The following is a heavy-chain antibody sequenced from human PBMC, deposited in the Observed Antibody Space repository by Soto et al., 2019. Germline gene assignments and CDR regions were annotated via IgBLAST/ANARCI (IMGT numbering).Heavy chain of an antibody. V-gene: IGHV3-30-3*01. CDR3: VTEKSSGWYNDY. D-gene: IGHD6-19*01. J-gene: IGHJ4*02. CDR1: GFSFSNYA. CDR2: ISYDGNNK. Sequence: AGGSLRLSCAASGFSFSNYAIHWFRQAPGKGLEWVAVISYDGNNKYYADFVKGRFTISRDNSKNTLYLQMNSLRVEDTAVYYCVTEKSSGWYNDYWGQGTLVTVSS.